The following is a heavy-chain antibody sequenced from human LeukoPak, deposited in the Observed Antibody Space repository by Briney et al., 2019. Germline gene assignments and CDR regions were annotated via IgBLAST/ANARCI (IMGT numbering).Heavy chain of an antibody. CDR3: ARSTHLRRTYYDSTSPIKTFDY. CDR1: GGSISSGSYY. CDR2: IYTSGST. Sequence: PSETLSLTCTVSGGSISSGSYYWSWIRQPAGKGLEWIGRIYTSGSTNYNPSLKSRVTISVDTSKNQFSLRLSSVTAADTAVYYCARSTHLRRTYYDSTSPIKTFDYWGQGTLVTVSS. V-gene: IGHV4-61*02. D-gene: IGHD3-22*01. J-gene: IGHJ4*02.